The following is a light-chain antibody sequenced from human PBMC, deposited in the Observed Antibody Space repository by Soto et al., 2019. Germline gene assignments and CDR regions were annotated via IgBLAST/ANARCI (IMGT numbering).Light chain of an antibody. CDR3: QQSYRART. Sequence: DIQMTQSPSSLSASVGDRVTITCRASQSISNNVNWYQQKPGKAPKLLIYAASSLQGGVPSRFSGSGSGTDFTRTISSLQPEDFATYYCQQSYRARTFGQGTKVEIK. V-gene: IGKV1-39*01. J-gene: IGKJ1*01. CDR1: QSISNN. CDR2: AAS.